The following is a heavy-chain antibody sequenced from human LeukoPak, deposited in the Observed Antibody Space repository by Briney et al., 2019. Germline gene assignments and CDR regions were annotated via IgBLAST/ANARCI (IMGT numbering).Heavy chain of an antibody. D-gene: IGHD3-10*01. CDR3: AKESGTYYYGSGSPTPYYFDY. V-gene: IGHV3-30*18. CDR2: ISYDGSNK. CDR1: GFTFSSYG. J-gene: IGHJ4*02. Sequence: GGSLRLSCASSGFTFSSYGMHWVRQAPGKGLDGVAVISYDGSNKYYADSVKGRFTISRDNSKNTLYLQMNSLRAEDTAVCYCAKESGTYYYGSGSPTPYYFDYWGQGTLVTVSS.